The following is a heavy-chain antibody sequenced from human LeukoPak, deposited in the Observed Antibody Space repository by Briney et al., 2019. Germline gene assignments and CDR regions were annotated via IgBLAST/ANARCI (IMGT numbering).Heavy chain of an antibody. CDR2: MNPNSGNT. Sequence: ASVKVSCKASGYTFTSYGISWVRQAPGQGLEWMGWMNPNSGNTGYAQKFQGRVTMTRNTSISTAYMELSSLRSDDTAVYYCARDRGFGEFPFDYWGQGTLVTVSS. CDR1: GYTFTSYG. CDR3: ARDRGFGEFPFDY. D-gene: IGHD3-10*01. J-gene: IGHJ4*02. V-gene: IGHV1-8*02.